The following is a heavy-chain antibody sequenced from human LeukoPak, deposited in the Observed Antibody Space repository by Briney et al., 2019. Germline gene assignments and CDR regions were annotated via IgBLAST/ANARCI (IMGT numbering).Heavy chain of an antibody. J-gene: IGHJ3*02. CDR2: INPNSGGT. V-gene: IGHV1-2*02. CDR3: ARVGSSSTWAHGAFDI. CDR1: GYTFTGYY. D-gene: IGHD6-6*01. Sequence: ASVKVSCKASGYTFTGYYMHWVRQAPGQGLEWMGWINPNSGGTNYAQTFQGRVTMTRDTSISTAYMEPSSLSPDDTAVYYCARVGSSSTWAHGAFDIGGQGTMVTVSS.